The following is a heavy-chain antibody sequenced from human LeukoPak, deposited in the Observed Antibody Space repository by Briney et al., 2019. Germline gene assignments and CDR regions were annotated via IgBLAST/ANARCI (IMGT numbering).Heavy chain of an antibody. V-gene: IGHV3-30*18. CDR1: GFTFGSYG. J-gene: IGHJ4*02. CDR2: ISYDGSNK. CDR3: AKESRAVNPAADY. D-gene: IGHD4-17*01. Sequence: PGGSLRLSCAASGFTFGSYGMHWVRQAPGKGLEWVAVISYDGSNKYYADSVKGRFTISRDNSKNTLYLQMNSLRAEDTAVYYCAKESRAVNPAADYWGQGTLVTVSS.